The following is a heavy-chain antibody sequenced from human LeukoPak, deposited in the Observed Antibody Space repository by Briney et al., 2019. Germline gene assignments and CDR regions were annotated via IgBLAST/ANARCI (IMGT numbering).Heavy chain of an antibody. CDR1: GFTFSSYG. CDR2: IIGTGGST. J-gene: IGHJ4*02. V-gene: IGHV3-23*01. Sequence: GGSLRLSCAASGFTFSSYGMSWVRQAPGKGLEWVSSIIGTGGSTHYADSVKGRFTISRDNSKNTLYLQMNSLRAEDTAVYYCAKGGDYGDYVFDYWGQGTLVTVSS. CDR3: AKGGDYGDYVFDY. D-gene: IGHD4-17*01.